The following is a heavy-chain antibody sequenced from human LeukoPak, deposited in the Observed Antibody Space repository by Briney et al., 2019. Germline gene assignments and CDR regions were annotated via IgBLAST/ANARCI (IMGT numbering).Heavy chain of an antibody. CDR3: AREPNYGDYGASNWYFDL. J-gene: IGHJ2*01. Sequence: HAGGSLRLSCAASEFTFSSYGMHWVRQAPGKGLEWLAFIWYDGSNKYYADSVKGRFTISRDNSKNTLYLQMNSLRAEDTAVYYCAREPNYGDYGASNWYFDLWGRGTLVTVSS. CDR2: IWYDGSNK. CDR1: EFTFSSYG. D-gene: IGHD4-17*01. V-gene: IGHV3-33*01.